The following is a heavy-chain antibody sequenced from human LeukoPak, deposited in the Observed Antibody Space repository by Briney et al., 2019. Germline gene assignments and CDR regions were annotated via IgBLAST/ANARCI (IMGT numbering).Heavy chain of an antibody. V-gene: IGHV3-7*01. CDR2: IDKDGSQK. D-gene: IGHD3-10*01. Sequence: PGGSLRLSCAASGFTFSQYWMSWFRQTPGKGLEWVAHIDKDGSQKNYVDSVKGRFSISRDNSKNSVYLQMNSLRAEDTAVYYCAKVLTMVRGVLPDYWGQGTLVTVSS. CDR1: GFTFSQYW. J-gene: IGHJ4*02. CDR3: AKVLTMVRGVLPDY.